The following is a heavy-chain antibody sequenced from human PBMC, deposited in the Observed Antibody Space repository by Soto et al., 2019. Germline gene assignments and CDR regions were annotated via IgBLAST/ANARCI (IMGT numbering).Heavy chain of an antibody. D-gene: IGHD6-19*01. CDR2: IYYSGST. CDR3: ARGYRSVYYYYYMDV. CDR1: GGSISSYY. V-gene: IGHV4-59*01. J-gene: IGHJ6*03. Sequence: PSETLSLTCTVSGGSISSYYWSWIRQPPGKGLEWIGYIYYSGSTNYNPSLKSRITISVDTSKKQFSLKLSSVTAADTAVYYCARGYRSVYYYYYMDVWAKGPRSPSP.